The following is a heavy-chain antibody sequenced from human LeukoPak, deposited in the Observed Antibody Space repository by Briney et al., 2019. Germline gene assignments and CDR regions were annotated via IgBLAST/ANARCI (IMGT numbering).Heavy chain of an antibody. CDR1: GGTFSSYA. Sequence: GASVKVSCKASGGTFSSYAISWVRQAPGQGVEWMGRIIPIFGTANYAQKFQGRVTITTDESTSTAYMEQSSLRSEDTAVYYCARCRPPDYYYMDVWGKGTTVTVSS. CDR2: IIPIFGTA. CDR3: ARCRPPDYYYMDV. J-gene: IGHJ6*03. D-gene: IGHD1-14*01. V-gene: IGHV1-69*05.